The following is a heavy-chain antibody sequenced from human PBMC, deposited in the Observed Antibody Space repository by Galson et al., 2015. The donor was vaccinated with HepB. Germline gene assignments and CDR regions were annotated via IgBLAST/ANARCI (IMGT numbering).Heavy chain of an antibody. V-gene: IGHV2-70*01. J-gene: IGHJ4*02. CDR2: IDWDDDK. D-gene: IGHD2-21*02. Sequence: PALVKPTQTLTLTCTFSGFSLSTSGMCVSWIRQPPGKALEWLALIDWDDDKYYSTSLKTRLTISKDTSKNQVVLTMTNMDPVDTATYYCARIRNGGGGDCYSGLYFDYWGQGTLVTVSS. CDR1: GFSLSTSGMC. CDR3: ARIRNGGGGDCYSGLYFDY.